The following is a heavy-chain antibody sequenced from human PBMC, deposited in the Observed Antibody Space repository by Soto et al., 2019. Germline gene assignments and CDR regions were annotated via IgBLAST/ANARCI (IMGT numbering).Heavy chain of an antibody. D-gene: IGHD3-3*01. J-gene: IGHJ4*02. CDR2: ISAYNGNT. V-gene: IGHV1-18*01. Sequence: ASVKVSCKASGYTFTSYGISWVRQAPGQGLEWMGWISAYNGNTNYAQKLQGRVTMTTDTSTSTAYMELRSLRSDDTAVYYCARVPLPLEWFPSLDYWGQGTLVTVSS. CDR3: ARVPLPLEWFPSLDY. CDR1: GYTFTSYG.